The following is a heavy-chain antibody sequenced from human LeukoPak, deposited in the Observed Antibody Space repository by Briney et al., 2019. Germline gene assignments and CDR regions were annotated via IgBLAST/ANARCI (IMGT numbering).Heavy chain of an antibody. V-gene: IGHV4-34*01. Sequence: PSETLSLTCAVYGGSFRGYYWSWIRQPPGKGLEWIGEINHSGSTNYNPSLKSRVTISVDTSKNQFSLKLSSVTAADTAVYYCARGPKSETNAIARFDPWGQGTLVTVSS. CDR1: GGSFRGYY. CDR3: ARGPKSETNAIARFDP. D-gene: IGHD2-21*01. J-gene: IGHJ5*02. CDR2: INHSGST.